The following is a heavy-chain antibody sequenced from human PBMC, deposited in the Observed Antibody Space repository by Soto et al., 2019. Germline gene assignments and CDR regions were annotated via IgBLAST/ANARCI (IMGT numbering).Heavy chain of an antibody. V-gene: IGHV3-64*04. CDR2: ISSNGGST. Sequence: GGSLRLSYSASGFTFGNYAMHWVRQAPGKGLEYVSAISSNGGSTYYADSVKGRFTISRDNSKNTLYLQMNSLRAEDTAVYYCAKVALTTVTTLYYYGMDVWGQGTTVTVSS. CDR1: GFTFGNYA. D-gene: IGHD4-17*01. J-gene: IGHJ6*02. CDR3: AKVALTTVTTLYYYGMDV.